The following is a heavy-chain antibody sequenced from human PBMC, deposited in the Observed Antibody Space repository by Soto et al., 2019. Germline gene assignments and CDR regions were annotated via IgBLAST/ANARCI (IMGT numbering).Heavy chain of an antibody. J-gene: IGHJ4*02. CDR2: VHINGNT. Sequence: QVLLQASGPGLVKPSETLSLTCTVSGGFISDYSMSWIRQSAGKGLEWVGRVHINGNTHYNPSLRGRVTMSVDTSNNQFHLRVTSVTAADTAVYYCARESGDNWTYEVYWGQGTLVAVSS. D-gene: IGHD1-7*01. CDR1: GGFISDYS. V-gene: IGHV4-4*07. CDR3: ARESGDNWTYEVY.